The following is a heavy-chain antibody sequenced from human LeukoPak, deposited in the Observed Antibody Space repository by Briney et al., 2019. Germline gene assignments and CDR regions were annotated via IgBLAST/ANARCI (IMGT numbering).Heavy chain of an antibody. CDR2: ISSSSSTI. Sequence: PGGSLRLSCAASGFTFSSYSMNWVRQAPGKGLEWVSYISSSSSTIYYADSVKGRFTISRDNAKNSLYLQMNSLRAEDTAVYYCARMYNSGWRYFDSWGQGTLVTVSS. CDR3: ARMYNSGWRYFDS. D-gene: IGHD6-19*01. J-gene: IGHJ4*02. CDR1: GFTFSSYS. V-gene: IGHV3-48*01.